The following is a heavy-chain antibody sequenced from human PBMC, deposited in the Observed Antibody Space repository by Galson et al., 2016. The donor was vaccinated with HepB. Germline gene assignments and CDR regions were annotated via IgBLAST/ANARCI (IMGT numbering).Heavy chain of an antibody. CDR3: ARERGYWGMDV. V-gene: IGHV3-21*03. CDR1: GFTFGAYT. J-gene: IGHJ4*02. Sequence: SLRLSCAASGFTFGAYTMNWVRQSPGKGLEWVSTVSSDSLSKYYADSVGGRFTVSRDNVNNALFLQMNSLRADDTGAYYCARERGYWGMDVWGQGALVTASS. CDR2: VSSDSLSK. D-gene: IGHD2-8*01.